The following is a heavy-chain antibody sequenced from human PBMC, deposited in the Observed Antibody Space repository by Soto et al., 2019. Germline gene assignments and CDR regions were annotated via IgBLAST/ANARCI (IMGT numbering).Heavy chain of an antibody. CDR2: SSATGAGT. J-gene: IGHJ4*02. D-gene: IGHD6-6*01. V-gene: IGHV3-23*01. CDR1: GFTFSSYG. Sequence: GGSLRLSCAASGFTFSSYGMTWVRQAPGKGLEWVSFSSATGAGTYYADSVKGRFTISRGNSKNTLYLQMTSLRAEDTAVYYCAKILIGGVAARSIDYWGQGTLVTVSS. CDR3: AKILIGGVAARSIDY.